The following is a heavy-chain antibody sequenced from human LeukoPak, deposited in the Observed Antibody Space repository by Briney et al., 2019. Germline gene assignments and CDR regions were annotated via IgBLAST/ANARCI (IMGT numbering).Heavy chain of an antibody. D-gene: IGHD4-17*01. CDR3: ARVRNYGDYHPFDY. CDR2: IYYSGST. CDR1: GDSISSYY. Sequence: SETLSLTCTVSGDSISSYYWSWIRQPPGKGLQWIGYIYYSGSTNYNPSLKSRVTISVDTSKNQFSLKLSSVTAADTAVYYCARVRNYGDYHPFDYWGQGTLVTVSS. J-gene: IGHJ4*02. V-gene: IGHV4-59*01.